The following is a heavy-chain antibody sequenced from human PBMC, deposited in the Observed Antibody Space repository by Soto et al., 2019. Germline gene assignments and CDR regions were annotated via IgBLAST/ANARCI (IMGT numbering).Heavy chain of an antibody. D-gene: IGHD5-12*01. CDR1: GFTFSGYR. Sequence: EVQLVESGGGLVQPGGSLRLSCAASGFTFSGYRMIWVRQAPGKGLEWLSYISSSGTSKYYADSVKGRFTISRDNAKNLVTLQMNSLRDDDTGVYYCARGGRATEDYWGPGTRVTVSS. J-gene: IGHJ4*02. V-gene: IGHV3-48*02. CDR2: ISSSGTSK. CDR3: ARGGRATEDY.